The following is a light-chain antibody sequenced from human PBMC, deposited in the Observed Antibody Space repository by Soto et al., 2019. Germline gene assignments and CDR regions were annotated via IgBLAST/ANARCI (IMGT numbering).Light chain of an antibody. CDR2: WAS. Sequence: DIVMTQSPDSLAVSLGERATINCKSSQSVLYSSNNKNYLAWYEQKPGQPPKLLIYWASTRESGVPDRFSGSGSGTDFTLTISSLQAEDVAVYYCQQYYSTPRYTFGQGTKLELK. CDR3: QQYYSTPRYT. CDR1: QSVLYSSNNKNY. V-gene: IGKV4-1*01. J-gene: IGKJ2*01.